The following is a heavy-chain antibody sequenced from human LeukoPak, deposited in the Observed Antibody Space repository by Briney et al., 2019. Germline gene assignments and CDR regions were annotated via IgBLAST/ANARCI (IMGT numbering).Heavy chain of an antibody. V-gene: IGHV3-23*01. CDR3: AKYGDCSSTSCYIQYYYYYGMDV. D-gene: IGHD2-2*01. Sequence: PGGSLRLSCAASGFTFSSYAMSWVRQAPGKGLEXXXXXXXXXXXXYYADSVKGRFTISRDNSKNTLYLQMNSLRAEDTAVYYCAKYGDCSSTSCYIQYYYYYGMDVWGQGTTVTVSS. CDR2: XXXXXXXX. J-gene: IGHJ6*02. CDR1: GFTFSSYA.